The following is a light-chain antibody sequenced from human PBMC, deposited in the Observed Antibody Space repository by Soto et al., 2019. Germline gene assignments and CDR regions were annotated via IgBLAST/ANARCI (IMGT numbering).Light chain of an antibody. CDR1: SSDVGGYNY. CDR3: SSYTSSSTLYVV. J-gene: IGLJ2*01. V-gene: IGLV2-14*01. Sequence: QSALTQPASVSGSPGQSITISCTGTSSDVGGYNYVSWYQQHPGKAPKLMIYDVSNRPSGVSNRFSGSKSGNTASLTISGLQAADEADYYCSSYTSSSTLYVVFGGGTKVTVL. CDR2: DVS.